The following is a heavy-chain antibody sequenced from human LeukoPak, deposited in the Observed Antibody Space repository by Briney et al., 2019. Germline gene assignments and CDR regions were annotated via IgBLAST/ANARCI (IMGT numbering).Heavy chain of an antibody. CDR1: GGSIGSGSYY. Sequence: SQTLSLTCTVSGGSIGSGSYYWTWIRQPAGKGLEWIGRIYTSGSTNHNPSLKSRVTISLDTSKNQFSLKLISVTAADTAVYFCARERTDTSMDYWGQGTLVTVSS. V-gene: IGHV4-61*02. CDR3: ARERTDTSMDY. CDR2: IYTSGST. D-gene: IGHD5-18*01. J-gene: IGHJ4*02.